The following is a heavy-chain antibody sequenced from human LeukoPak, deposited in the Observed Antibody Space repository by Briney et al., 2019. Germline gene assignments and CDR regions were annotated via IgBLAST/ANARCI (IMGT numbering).Heavy chain of an antibody. CDR3: ARVRRYYDSSGYYSNWFDP. CDR1: GFTFSDYY. J-gene: IGHJ6*04. Sequence: GGSLRLSCAASGFTFSDYYMSWIRQAPGKGLEWVSYISSSGSTIYYADSVKGRFTISRDNAKNSLYLQMNSLRAADTAVYYCARVRRYYDSSGYYSNWFDPWGKGTTVTVSS. V-gene: IGHV3-11*01. D-gene: IGHD3-22*01. CDR2: ISSSGSTI.